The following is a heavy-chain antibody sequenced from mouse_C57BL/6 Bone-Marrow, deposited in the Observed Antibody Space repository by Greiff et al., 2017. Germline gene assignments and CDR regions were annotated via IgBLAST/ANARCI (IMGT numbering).Heavy chain of an antibody. CDR3: ARSGGYGTYFDV. V-gene: IGHV1-82*01. Sequence: QLKPGASVKISCKASGYAFSSSWMNWVKQRPGKGLEWIGRIYPGDGDTNYNGKFKGKATLTADKSSSTAYMQLSSLTSEDSAVYFCARSGGYGTYFDVWGTGTTVTVSS. D-gene: IGHD1-1*01. CDR2: IYPGDGDT. J-gene: IGHJ1*03. CDR1: GYAFSSSW.